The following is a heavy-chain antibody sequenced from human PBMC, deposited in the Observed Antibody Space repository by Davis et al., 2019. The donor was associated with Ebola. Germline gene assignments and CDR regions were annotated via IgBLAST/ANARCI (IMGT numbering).Heavy chain of an antibody. CDR3: AYGDYGDVAAARAFDY. CDR2: IYSGGST. V-gene: IGHV3-66*01. D-gene: IGHD4-17*01. Sequence: PGGSLRLSCAVSGFTVSSNYMSWVRQAPGKGLEWVSVIYSGGSTYYADSVKGRFTISRDNSKNTLYLQMNSLRAEGTAVYYCAYGDYGDVAAARAFDYWGQGTLVTVSS. J-gene: IGHJ4*02. CDR1: GFTVSSNY.